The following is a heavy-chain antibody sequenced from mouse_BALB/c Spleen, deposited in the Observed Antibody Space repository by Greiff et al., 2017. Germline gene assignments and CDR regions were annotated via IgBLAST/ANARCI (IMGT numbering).Heavy chain of an antibody. CDR2: ISYDGSN. CDR1: GYSITSGYY. V-gene: IGHV3-6*02. J-gene: IGHJ4*01. Sequence: EVHLVESGPGLVKPSQSLSLTCSVTGYSITSGYYWNWIRQFPGNKLEWMGYISYDGSNNYNPSLKNRISITRDTSKNQFFLKLNSVTTEDTATYYCASYRYDVAMDYWGQGTSVTVSS. D-gene: IGHD2-14*01. CDR3: ASYRYDVAMDY.